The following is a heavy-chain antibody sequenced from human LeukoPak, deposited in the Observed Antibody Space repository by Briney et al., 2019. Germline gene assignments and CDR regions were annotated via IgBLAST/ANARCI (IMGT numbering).Heavy chain of an antibody. V-gene: IGHV1-2*02. D-gene: IGHD4-17*01. J-gene: IGHJ4*02. CDR2: INPNSGGT. CDR1: GYTFTGYY. CDR3: ARSLGPATVTTCGY. Sequence: GASVKVSCKASGYTFTGYYMHWVRQAPGQGLEWMGWINPNSGGTNYAQKFQGRVTMTRDTSISTAYMELSRLRSDDTAVYYCARSLGPATVTTCGYWGQGTLVTVSS.